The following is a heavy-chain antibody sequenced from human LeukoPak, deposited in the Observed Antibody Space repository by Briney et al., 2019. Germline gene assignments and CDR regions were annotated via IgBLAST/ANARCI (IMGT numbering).Heavy chain of an antibody. D-gene: IGHD3-10*01. Sequence: SETLSLTCAVYGGSFSGYYWSWIRQPPGKGLEWIGEINHSGSTNYNPSLKSRVTISVDTSENQFSLKLSSVTAADTAVYYCARGYYYGSGSYYLQFRYFDYWGQGTLVTVSS. CDR3: ARGYYYGSGSYYLQFRYFDY. CDR1: GGSFSGYY. V-gene: IGHV4-34*01. J-gene: IGHJ4*02. CDR2: INHSGST.